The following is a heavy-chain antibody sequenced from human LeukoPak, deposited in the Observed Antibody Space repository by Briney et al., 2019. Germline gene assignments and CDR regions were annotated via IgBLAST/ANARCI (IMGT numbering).Heavy chain of an antibody. D-gene: IGHD2-2*01. CDR3: ARRQGCSSTSCPPDY. CDR1: GYTFTTYW. V-gene: IGHV5-51*01. CDR2: IYPGDSDT. Sequence: KVSCKGSGYTFTTYWIGWARQMPGKGLEWMGLIYPGDSDTRYSPSFQGQVTISADKSISTAYLQWSSLKASDTAMYYCARRQGCSSTSCPPDYWGQGTLVTVSS. J-gene: IGHJ4*02.